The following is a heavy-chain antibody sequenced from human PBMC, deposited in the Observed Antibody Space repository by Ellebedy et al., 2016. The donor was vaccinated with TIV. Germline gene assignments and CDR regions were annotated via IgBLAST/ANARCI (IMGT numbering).Heavy chain of an antibody. V-gene: IGHV4-59*01. Sequence: MPSETLSLTCTVSGGSFNDSYWTWVRQPPGKGLEWLAYKSYIGDTNVSPSLKSRGTVSMDPSKNQVSLPLTSVTTADTAVYYCARGSGALLWPYYYGLDVWGQGTAVTVSS. J-gene: IGHJ6*02. D-gene: IGHD3-10*01. CDR3: ARGSGALLWPYYYGLDV. CDR1: GGSFNDSY. CDR2: KSYIGDT.